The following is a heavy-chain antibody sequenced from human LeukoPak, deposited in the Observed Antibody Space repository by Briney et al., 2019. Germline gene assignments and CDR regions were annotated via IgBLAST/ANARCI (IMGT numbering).Heavy chain of an antibody. Sequence: PGGSLRLSCAASGFRFDGFAMHWVRQAPGKGREGVAGVTWNSGNIGYGDSVKGRFIISRDNAKSSLYLEMNSLRPEDTALYYCAKDVGLGNYYGMDVWGQGTMVTVSS. CDR3: AKDVGLGNYYGMDV. CDR2: VTWNSGNI. D-gene: IGHD3-16*01. J-gene: IGHJ6*02. CDR1: GFRFDGFA. V-gene: IGHV3-9*01.